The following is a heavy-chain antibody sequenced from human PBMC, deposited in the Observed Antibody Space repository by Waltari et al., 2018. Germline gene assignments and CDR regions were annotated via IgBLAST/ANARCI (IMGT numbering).Heavy chain of an antibody. Sequence: QVQLQESGPGLVKPSGTLSLTCAVSGGSISSSNWWSWVRQPPGKGLEWIGEIYHSGRTNYNPSLKSRVTISVDKSKNQFSRKLSSVTAADTAGYYCASSSPDYDSSGYYSLFDYWGQGTLVTVSS. CDR2: IYHSGRT. CDR1: GGSISSSNW. D-gene: IGHD3-22*01. CDR3: ASSSPDYDSSGYYSLFDY. J-gene: IGHJ4*02. V-gene: IGHV4-4*02.